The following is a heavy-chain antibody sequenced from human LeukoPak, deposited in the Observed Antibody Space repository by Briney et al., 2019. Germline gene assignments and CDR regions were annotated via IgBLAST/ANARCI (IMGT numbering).Heavy chain of an antibody. CDR3: ARGRSDYDFWSGYYTTYYFDY. V-gene: IGHV1-8*01. J-gene: IGHJ4*02. CDR2: MNPNSGNT. D-gene: IGHD3-3*01. Sequence: GASVTVSCKASGYTFTSYDINWVRQATGQGPEWMGWMNPNSGNTGYAQKFQGRVTMTRNTSISTAYMELSSLRSEDTAVYYCARGRSDYDFWSGYYTTYYFDYWGQGTLVTVSS. CDR1: GYTFTSYD.